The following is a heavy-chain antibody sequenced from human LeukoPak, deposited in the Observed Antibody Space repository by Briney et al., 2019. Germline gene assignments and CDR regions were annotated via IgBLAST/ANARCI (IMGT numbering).Heavy chain of an antibody. CDR2: FYHSGST. J-gene: IGHJ5*02. V-gene: IGHV4-38-2*01. CDR1: GFSITSAYY. CDR3: ARQTRFLEWLPTKWYDP. D-gene: IGHD3-3*01. Sequence: SETLSLTCAVSGFSITSAYYWGWIRQPPGKRLEWIGSFYHSGSTYYNPSLKSRVTISVDTSKNQLSLKLRSVTATDTAVYYCARQTRFLEWLPTKWYDPWGQGTLVTVSS.